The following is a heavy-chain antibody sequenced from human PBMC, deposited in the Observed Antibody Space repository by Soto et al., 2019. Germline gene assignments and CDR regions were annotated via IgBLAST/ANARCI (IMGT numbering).Heavy chain of an antibody. V-gene: IGHV3-30-3*01. CDR3: ARDKRDLRFLEWSYYFDY. Sequence: QVRLVESGGGVVQPGRSLRLSCAASGFTFSSYAMHWVRQAPGKGLEWVAVISYDGSNKYYADSVKGRFTISGDNSKNTLYLQMNSLRAEDTAVYYCARDKRDLRFLEWSYYFDYWGQGTLVTVSS. D-gene: IGHD3-3*01. J-gene: IGHJ4*02. CDR1: GFTFSSYA. CDR2: ISYDGSNK.